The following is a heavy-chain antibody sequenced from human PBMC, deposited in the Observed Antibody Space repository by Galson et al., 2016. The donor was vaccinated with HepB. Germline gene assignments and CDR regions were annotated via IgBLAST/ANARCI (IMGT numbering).Heavy chain of an antibody. CDR1: GFTLNNYA. V-gene: IGHV3-30*09. Sequence: SLRLSCAASGFTLNNYALNWVRQAPGKGLEWVALISYDGSNRYYGDPVRGRFAISRDNSKNTLYLQMNSLRAEDTAVYYCAREHPGMAAASLDYWGQGTLVTVST. J-gene: IGHJ4*02. CDR3: AREHPGMAAASLDY. D-gene: IGHD6-25*01. CDR2: ISYDGSNR.